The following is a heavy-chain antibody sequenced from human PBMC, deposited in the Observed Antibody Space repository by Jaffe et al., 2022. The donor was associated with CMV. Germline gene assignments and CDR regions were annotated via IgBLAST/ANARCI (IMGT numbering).Heavy chain of an antibody. Sequence: QVQLQESGPGLVKPSETLSLTCTVSGGSISSYYWSWIRQPAGKGLEWIGRIYTSGSTNYNPSLKSRVTMSVDTSKNQFSLKLSSVTAADTAVYYCAREGSILGSGGSCSPVDYWGQGTLVTVSS. D-gene: IGHD2-15*01. CDR1: GGSISSYY. V-gene: IGHV4-4*07. CDR3: AREGSILGSGGSCSPVDY. CDR2: IYTSGST. J-gene: IGHJ4*02.